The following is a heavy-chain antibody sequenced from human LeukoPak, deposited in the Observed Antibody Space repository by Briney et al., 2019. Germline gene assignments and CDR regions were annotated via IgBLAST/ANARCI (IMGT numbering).Heavy chain of an antibody. V-gene: IGHV4-4*07. CDR2: IYTSGST. J-gene: IGHJ6*03. CDR1: GGSFSGYY. D-gene: IGHD3-22*01. Sequence: SETLSLTCAVYGGSFSGYYWSWIRQPAGKGLEWIGRIYTSGSTNYNPSLKSRVTISVDTSKNQFSLKLSSVTAADTAVYYCAREGPSYDSSGYGYYYYMDVWGKGTTVTISS. CDR3: AREGPSYDSSGYGYYYYMDV.